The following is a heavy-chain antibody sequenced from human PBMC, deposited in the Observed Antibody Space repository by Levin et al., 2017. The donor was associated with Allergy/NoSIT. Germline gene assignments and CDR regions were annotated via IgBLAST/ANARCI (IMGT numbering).Heavy chain of an antibody. CDR1: GGSISSGDYY. V-gene: IGHV4-30-4*01. Sequence: SETLSLTCTVSGGSISSGDYYWSWIRQPPGKGLEWIGYIYYSGSTYYNPSLKSRVTISVDTSKNQFSLKLSSVTAADTAVYYCAREGMVTNRVFDYWGQGTLVTVSS. CDR2: IYYSGST. J-gene: IGHJ4*02. D-gene: IGHD5-18*01. CDR3: AREGMVTNRVFDY.